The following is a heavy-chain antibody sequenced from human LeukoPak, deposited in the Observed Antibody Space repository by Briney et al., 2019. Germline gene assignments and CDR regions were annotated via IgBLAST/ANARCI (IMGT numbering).Heavy chain of an antibody. CDR1: GFTFGKYW. D-gene: IGHD1-26*01. Sequence: GGSLRLSCVASGFTFGKYWMSWVRQAPGKGLEWVANIKLDGSEKNYVDSVKGRFTISRDNAKNSLYLQMNSLRAEDTAVYYCARDMNRVGATTGYAFDIWGQGTMVTVSS. J-gene: IGHJ3*02. V-gene: IGHV3-7*01. CDR3: ARDMNRVGATTGYAFDI. CDR2: IKLDGSEK.